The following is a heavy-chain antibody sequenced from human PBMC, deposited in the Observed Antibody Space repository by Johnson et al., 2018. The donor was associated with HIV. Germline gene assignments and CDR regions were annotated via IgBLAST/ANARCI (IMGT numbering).Heavy chain of an antibody. J-gene: IGHJ3*01. CDR1: GFTFDDYA. CDR2: IGTAGDT. D-gene: IGHD1-1*01. CDR3: ARSGPNWAFDF. V-gene: IGHV3-9*01. Sequence: VQLVESGGGLVQPGRSLRLSCAASGFTFDDYAMHWVRQAPGKGLEWVSAIGTAGDTYYADSVKGGFTISRDNARNTMFVQMNSLRAEDTAVYYCARSGPNWAFDFWGRGTMVTVSS.